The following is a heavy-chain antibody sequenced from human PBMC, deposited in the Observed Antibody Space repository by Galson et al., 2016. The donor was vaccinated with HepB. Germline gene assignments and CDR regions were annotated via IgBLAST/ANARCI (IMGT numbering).Heavy chain of an antibody. Sequence: QSGAEVKKPGESLKISCKASGYSFTVFWIGWVRQMPGKGLELMGIIYPGNSQTIYNPTFQGQVTISADKSITTAYLHWNTLKASDTAMYYCAAQGGTSFDYWGQGTLVTVSS. J-gene: IGHJ4*02. D-gene: IGHD2-2*01. CDR3: AAQGGTSFDY. CDR1: GYSFTVFW. V-gene: IGHV5-51*01. CDR2: IYPGNSQT.